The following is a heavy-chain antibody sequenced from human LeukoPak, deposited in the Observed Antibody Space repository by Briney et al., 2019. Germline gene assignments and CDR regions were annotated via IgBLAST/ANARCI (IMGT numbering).Heavy chain of an antibody. V-gene: IGHV4-30-4*08. CDR2: IYYSGST. D-gene: IGHD2-21*02. Sequence: PSETLSLTCAVYGGSFSGYYWSWIRQPPGKGLEWIGYIYYSGSTYYNPSLKSRVTISVDTSKNQFSLKLSSVTAADTAVYYCARDKVTSDYFDYWGQGTLVTVSS. CDR3: ARDKVTSDYFDY. J-gene: IGHJ4*02. CDR1: GGSFSGYY.